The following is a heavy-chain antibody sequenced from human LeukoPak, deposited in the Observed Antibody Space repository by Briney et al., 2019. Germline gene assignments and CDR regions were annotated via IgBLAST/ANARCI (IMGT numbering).Heavy chain of an antibody. CDR1: GFSIQTTRVG. Sequence: SGPTLVEPTQTPPPTCTFSGFSIQTTRVGLGWIPPPPGKALEGLALIYWDDDKRYSPSLKSRLSIVKDTSKNQVVLTMTNMDPVDTATYYCAHRQAPDGTKYFDYWGQGILVTVSS. J-gene: IGHJ4*02. D-gene: IGHD5-24*01. V-gene: IGHV2-5*02. CDR2: IYWDDDK. CDR3: AHRQAPDGTKYFDY.